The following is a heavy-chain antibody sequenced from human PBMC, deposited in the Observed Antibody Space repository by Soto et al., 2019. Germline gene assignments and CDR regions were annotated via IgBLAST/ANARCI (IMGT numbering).Heavy chain of an antibody. CDR3: GASICFLVSYYNPCAPLY. CDR2: VSASGLNT. CDR1: GFTFSTYA. J-gene: IGHJ4*02. D-gene: IGHD3-10*01. Sequence: PGGSLRLSCAASGFTFSTYAMAWVRQAPGKGLEWVSGVSASGLNTDYADPVKGRFYISRDNSKNTLYLQMNSLRAEDPAVYYFGASICFLVSYYNPCAPLYWCQGILVNVS. V-gene: IGHV3-23*01.